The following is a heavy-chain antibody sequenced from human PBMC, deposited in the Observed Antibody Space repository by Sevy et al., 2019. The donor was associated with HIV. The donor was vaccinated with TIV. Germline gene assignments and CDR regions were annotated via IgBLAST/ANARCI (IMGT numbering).Heavy chain of an antibody. Sequence: GGSLRLSCAASGFTFSGSAMHWVRQASGKGLEWVGRIRSKANSYATAYAASVKGRFTISRDDSKNTAYLQMNSLKTEDTAVYYCTTPYYYDSSGYYLNWGQGTLVTVSS. J-gene: IGHJ4*02. V-gene: IGHV3-73*01. CDR2: IRSKANSYAT. D-gene: IGHD3-22*01. CDR3: TTPYYYDSSGYYLN. CDR1: GFTFSGSA.